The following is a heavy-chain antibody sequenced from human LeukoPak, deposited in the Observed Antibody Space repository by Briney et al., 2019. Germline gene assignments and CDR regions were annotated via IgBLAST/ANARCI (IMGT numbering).Heavy chain of an antibody. D-gene: IGHD3-22*01. CDR1: GGSISSYY. V-gene: IGHV4-59*01. J-gene: IGHJ4*02. Sequence: SETLSLTCTVSGGSISSYYWSWIRQPPGKGLEWIGYIYYTGSTNYNPSLQSRLTISDDTSRNQVSLKLRSVPAADTAVYYCVRTARYFDSSGYQGGWFDYWGQGTLVTVSS. CDR2: IYYTGST. CDR3: VRTARYFDSSGYQGGWFDY.